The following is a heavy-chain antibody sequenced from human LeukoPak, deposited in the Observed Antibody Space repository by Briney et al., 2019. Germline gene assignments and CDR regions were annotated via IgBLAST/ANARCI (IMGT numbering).Heavy chain of an antibody. J-gene: IGHJ4*02. CDR1: GFTVSSNY. CDR3: ARDRMGSADFWSGYYTGTFDY. CDR2: IYSGGRT. D-gene: IGHD3-3*01. Sequence: PGGSLRLSCAASGFTVSSNYMSWVRQAPGKGLEWVSVIYSGGRTYHGDSVKGRFTISSDNAKNSLDLQMNSLRAEDTAVYYCARDRMGSADFWSGYYTGTFDYWGQGTLVTVSS. V-gene: IGHV3-53*01.